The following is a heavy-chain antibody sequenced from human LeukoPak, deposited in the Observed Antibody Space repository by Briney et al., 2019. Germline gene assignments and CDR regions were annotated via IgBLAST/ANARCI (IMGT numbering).Heavy chain of an antibody. CDR2: INHSGST. CDR3: AASVVVVAARDY. Sequence: SETLSLTCAVYGGSFSGYYWSWIRQPPGKGLEWMGEINHSGSTNYNPSLKSRVTISVDTSKNQVSLKLSSVTAADTAVYYCAASVVVVAARDYWGQGTLVTVSS. D-gene: IGHD2-15*01. CDR1: GGSFSGYY. J-gene: IGHJ4*02. V-gene: IGHV4-34*01.